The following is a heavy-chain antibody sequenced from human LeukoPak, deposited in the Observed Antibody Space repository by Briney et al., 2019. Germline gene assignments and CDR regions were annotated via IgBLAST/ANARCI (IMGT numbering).Heavy chain of an antibody. Sequence: PGGSLRLSCAASGFTFSSYGMSWVRQAPGKGLEWVSYISSSGSPIYYADSVKGRFTISRDNAKNSLFLQMNSLRAEDTAVYYCGRQAAPDYWGQGTLVTVSS. CDR1: GFTFSSYG. D-gene: IGHD2-15*01. CDR2: ISSSGSPI. V-gene: IGHV3-48*04. J-gene: IGHJ4*02. CDR3: GRQAAPDY.